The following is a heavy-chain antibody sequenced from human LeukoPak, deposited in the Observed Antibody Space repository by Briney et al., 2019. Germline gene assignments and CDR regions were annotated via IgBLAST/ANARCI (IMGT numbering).Heavy chain of an antibody. CDR2: IVPNSGGT. D-gene: IGHD3-9*01. J-gene: IGHJ4*02. V-gene: IGHV1-2*02. CDR1: GYTFSGYY. CDR3: AREGGYDILTGYQDY. Sequence: ASVKVSCKASGYTFSGYYIHWVRQAPGQGLEWMGWIVPNSGGTNYAQKFQGRVTMTRDTSISTAYMELTRLRSDDTAVYYCAREGGYDILTGYQDYWGQGTLVTVSS.